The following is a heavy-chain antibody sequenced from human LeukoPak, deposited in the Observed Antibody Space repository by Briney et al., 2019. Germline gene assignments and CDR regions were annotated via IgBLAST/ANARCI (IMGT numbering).Heavy chain of an antibody. Sequence: ASVKVSCKASGYTFTRYYMHWVRQAPGQGLEWMGIINPSGGSTTYAQKFKGRVTMTRDTSTSTVYMEVSSLRSEDTAVYYCARGTTYYYYYMDAWGKGTTVTVSS. J-gene: IGHJ6*03. CDR1: GYTFTRYY. CDR2: INPSGGST. V-gene: IGHV1-46*01. CDR3: ARGTTYYYYYMDA. D-gene: IGHD2/OR15-2a*01.